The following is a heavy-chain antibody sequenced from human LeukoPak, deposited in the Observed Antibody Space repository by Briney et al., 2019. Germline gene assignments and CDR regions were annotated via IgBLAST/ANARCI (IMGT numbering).Heavy chain of an antibody. CDR3: ARGRIAKIVVVHSFHYGMDV. CDR2: INDYTGNT. J-gene: IGHJ6*02. V-gene: IGHV4-34*01. Sequence: SETLFLTCDVFGGSFTDYFWTWMRQSPGKGLEWIGEINDYTGNTNYNPSLNSRVSISLEKSKNQFSLELRCVTAADTAVYYCARGRIAKIVVVHSFHYGMDVWGQGTTVTVSS. CDR1: GGSFTDYF. D-gene: IGHD3-22*01.